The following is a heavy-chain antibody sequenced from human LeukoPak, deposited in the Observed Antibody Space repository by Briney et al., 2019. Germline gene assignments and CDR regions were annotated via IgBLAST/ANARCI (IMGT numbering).Heavy chain of an antibody. J-gene: IGHJ3*02. V-gene: IGHV4-38-2*02. CDR3: ARERVNDAFDI. CDR2: IYHSGST. CDR1: GYSISTGYF. Sequence: SETLSLTCTVSGYSISTGYFWGWIRQPPGKGLEWIGSIYHSGSTYYNPSLKSRVTISVDTSKNQFSLRLSSVTAADTAIYYCARERVNDAFDIWGQGTMVTVSS.